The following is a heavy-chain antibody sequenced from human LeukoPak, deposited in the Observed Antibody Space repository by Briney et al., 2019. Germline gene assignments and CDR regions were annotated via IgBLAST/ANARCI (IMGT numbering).Heavy chain of an antibody. CDR2: IYTSGST. CDR3: ARAQGYNWFDP. CDR1: GGSISSGSYY. V-gene: IGHV4-61*02. Sequence: SQTLSLTCTVSGGSISSGSYYWSWIRQPAGKGLEWIGRIYTSGSTNYNPSLKSRVSISIDRSKNQFSLKLTSVTAADTAVYYCARAQGYNWFDPWGQGTLVTVSS. J-gene: IGHJ5*02.